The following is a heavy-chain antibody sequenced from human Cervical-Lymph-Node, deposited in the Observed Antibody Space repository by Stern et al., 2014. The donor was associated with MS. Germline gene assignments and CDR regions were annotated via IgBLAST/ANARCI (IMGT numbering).Heavy chain of an antibody. CDR3: AKDMGDRGGLDY. CDR1: GFTFDDYP. J-gene: IGHJ4*02. Sequence: EVQLVESGGVVVQPGGSLRLSCTASGFTFDDYPMHWVRQAPGTGLEWVTLNSWDGGSTYYADSVKGRFTISRDNSKNSLDLQMNSLRTEDTALYYCAKDMGDRGGLDYWGQGTLVTVPS. D-gene: IGHD3-16*01. CDR2: NSWDGGST. V-gene: IGHV3-43*01.